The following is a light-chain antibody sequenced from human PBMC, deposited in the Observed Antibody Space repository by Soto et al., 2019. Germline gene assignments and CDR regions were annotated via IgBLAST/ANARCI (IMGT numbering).Light chain of an antibody. Sequence: DMEMTQSPSSLSASVGDRVTITCRASQSISNYLNWYQHKPGKVPKLLIYAASSLQSGVPTRFSGYGSGTHFTLPINSLQPEDFATYYCQQSYVTPLTFGGGTKIEIK. V-gene: IGKV1-39*01. CDR3: QQSYVTPLT. CDR2: AAS. CDR1: QSISNY. J-gene: IGKJ4*01.